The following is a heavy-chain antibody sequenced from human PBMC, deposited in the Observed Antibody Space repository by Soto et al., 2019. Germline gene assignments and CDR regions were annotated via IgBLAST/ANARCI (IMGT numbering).Heavy chain of an antibody. CDR3: ARLVQEVANFEYSSSLIYYYYMDV. CDR1: GYTFTSYA. CDR2: INAGNGNT. D-gene: IGHD6-6*01. Sequence: ASVKVSCKASGYTFTSYAMHWVRQAPGQRLEWMGWINAGNGNTKYSQKFQGRVTITRDTSASTAYMELSSLRSEDTAVYYCARLVQEVANFEYSSSLIYYYYMDVWGKGTTVTVSS. J-gene: IGHJ6*03. V-gene: IGHV1-3*01.